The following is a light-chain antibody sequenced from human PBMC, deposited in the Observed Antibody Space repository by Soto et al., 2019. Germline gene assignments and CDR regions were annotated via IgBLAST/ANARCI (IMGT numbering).Light chain of an antibody. V-gene: IGLV1-40*01. CDR2: ENN. Sequence: QYVLTQPPSVSEAPGQRVTISCTGSSSNIGAGYEAHWYQQVPGTAPKLLIYENNNRPSGVPDRFSGSKSGTSASLAITGLQAEDEGEYYCQSYDSSLSGYVFGTGTKLPVL. CDR3: QSYDSSLSGYV. CDR1: SSNIGAGYE. J-gene: IGLJ1*01.